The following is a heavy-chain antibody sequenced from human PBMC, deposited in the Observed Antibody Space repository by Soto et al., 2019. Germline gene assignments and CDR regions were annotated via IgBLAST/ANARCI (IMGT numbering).Heavy chain of an antibody. Sequence: QLQVQESGPGLVKPSETLSLICTVSGGSIISSSDYWGWIRQPPGKGLEWIGSRYYSGTTYYSPSLKTRATISADTSKNHLCLNLSSVTAADTALYYCARQRGSGSYWWFDPWGQGALVTVSS. CDR1: GGSIISSSDY. J-gene: IGHJ5*02. D-gene: IGHD1-26*01. CDR2: RYYSGTT. V-gene: IGHV4-39*01. CDR3: ARQRGSGSYWWFDP.